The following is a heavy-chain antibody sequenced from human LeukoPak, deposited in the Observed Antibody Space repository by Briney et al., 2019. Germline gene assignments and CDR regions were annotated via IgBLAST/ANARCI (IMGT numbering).Heavy chain of an antibody. CDR2: IIPIFGTA. V-gene: IGHV1-69*13. J-gene: IGHJ6*02. CDR3: ARVGLRRVTTVYYYGMDV. Sequence: SVKVSCKASGGTFSSYAISWVRQAPGQGLEWMGRIIPIFGTANYAQKFQGRATITADESTSTAYMELSSLRSEDTAVYYCARVGLRRVTTVYYYGMDVWGQGTTVTVSS. CDR1: GGTFSSYA. D-gene: IGHD4-11*01.